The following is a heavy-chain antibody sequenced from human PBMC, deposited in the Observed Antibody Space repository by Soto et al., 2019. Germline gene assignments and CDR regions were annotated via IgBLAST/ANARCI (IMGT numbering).Heavy chain of an antibody. J-gene: IGHJ3*02. CDR2: IRSKNYGRTT. D-gene: IGHD3-22*01. CDR3: SRPSSYYDNSGFEPGAFDI. Sequence: GSLSLSWTVAGFTFGNNAMTWFRQAQGRGLEWVGFIRSKNYGRTTEYAAYVQGRFTISRDDSKGIAYLEMNSLTTDDTAVYYCSRPSSYYDNSGFEPGAFDIWGQGTMVTVSS. V-gene: IGHV3-49*03. CDR1: GFTFGNNA.